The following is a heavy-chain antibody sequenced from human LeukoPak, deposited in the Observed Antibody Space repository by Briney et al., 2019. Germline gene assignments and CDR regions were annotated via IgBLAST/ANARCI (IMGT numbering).Heavy chain of an antibody. J-gene: IGHJ4*02. CDR2: IHTSGST. D-gene: IGHD2-21*02. V-gene: IGHV4-4*07. Sequence: PSETLSLTCTVSGGSISSYYWTWIRQPAGKGLEWIGRIHTSGSTNYNPSLKSRVTMSLDTSNNQFSLKLTSVTAADTAVYYCARETEVPAGRSWDFWGQGTLVTVSS. CDR3: ARETEVPAGRSWDF. CDR1: GGSISSYY.